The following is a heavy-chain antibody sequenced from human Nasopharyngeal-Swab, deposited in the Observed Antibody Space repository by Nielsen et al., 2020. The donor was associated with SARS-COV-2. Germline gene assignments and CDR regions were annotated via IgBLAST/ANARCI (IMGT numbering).Heavy chain of an antibody. D-gene: IGHD1-26*01. Sequence: ISCAASGFTFSSYGMHWVRQAPGKGLEWVAVIWYDGSNKYYADSVKGRFTISRDNAKNTLYLQMNSLRAEDTAVYFCARGDLSGSRNGWFDPWGQGTLVTVSS. V-gene: IGHV3-33*01. J-gene: IGHJ5*02. CDR1: GFTFSSYG. CDR2: IWYDGSNK. CDR3: ARGDLSGSRNGWFDP.